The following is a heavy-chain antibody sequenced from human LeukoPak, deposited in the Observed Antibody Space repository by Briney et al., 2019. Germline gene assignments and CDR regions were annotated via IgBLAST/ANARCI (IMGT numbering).Heavy chain of an antibody. V-gene: IGHV3-30*01. CDR3: AHSSDFDY. CDR2: ISYDGSNK. CDR1: GFTFSSYA. D-gene: IGHD6-6*01. Sequence: GRSLRLSCAASGFTFSSYAMHWVRQAPGKGLEWVAVISYDGSNKYYADSVKGRFIISRDNSKNTLYLQMNSLRAEDTAVYYCAHSSDFDYWGQGTLVTVSS. J-gene: IGHJ4*02.